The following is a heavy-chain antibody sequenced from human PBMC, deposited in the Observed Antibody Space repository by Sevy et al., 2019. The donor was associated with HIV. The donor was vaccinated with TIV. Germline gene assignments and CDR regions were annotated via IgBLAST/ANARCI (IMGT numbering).Heavy chain of an antibody. CDR2: IYYSGST. CDR1: GGSISSYY. V-gene: IGHV4-59*01. Sequence: SETLSLTCTVSGGSISSYYWSWTRQPPGKGLEWIGYIYYSGSTNYNPSLKSLVTISVDTSKNQFSLKLSSVTAADTAVYYCARGLTVVYAFDIWGQGTMVIVSS. CDR3: ARGLTVVYAFDI. D-gene: IGHD2-15*01. J-gene: IGHJ3*02.